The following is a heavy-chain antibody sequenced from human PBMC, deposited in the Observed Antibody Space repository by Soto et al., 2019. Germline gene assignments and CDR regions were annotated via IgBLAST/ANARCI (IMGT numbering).Heavy chain of an antibody. D-gene: IGHD2-8*01. V-gene: IGHV1-8*01. CDR1: GYTFTSYD. Sequence: QVQLVQSGAEVKKPGASVKVSCKASGYTFTSYDINWVRQATGQGLEWMGWMNPNSGNTGYAQKFQGRVTMTRNTSISTAYMELSSLRSEDTAVYYYARGPEDIVLMVYGDAFDIWGQGTMVTVSS. J-gene: IGHJ3*02. CDR3: ARGPEDIVLMVYGDAFDI. CDR2: MNPNSGNT.